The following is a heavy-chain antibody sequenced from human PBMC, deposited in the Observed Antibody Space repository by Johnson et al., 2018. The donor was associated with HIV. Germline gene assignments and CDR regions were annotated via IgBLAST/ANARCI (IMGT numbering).Heavy chain of an antibody. CDR1: GFIFRDYY. J-gene: IGHJ3*02. D-gene: IGHD2-2*01. CDR3: ARDASWVDAFDI. Sequence: VQLVESGGGLVKPGGSLRLSCAVSGFIFRDYYMSWVRQAPGKGLEWVSVIYSGGSTYYADSVKGRFTISRDNSKNTLYLQMNSLRAEDTAVYYCARDASWVDAFDIWGQGTMVTVPS. V-gene: IGHV3-66*02. CDR2: IYSGGST.